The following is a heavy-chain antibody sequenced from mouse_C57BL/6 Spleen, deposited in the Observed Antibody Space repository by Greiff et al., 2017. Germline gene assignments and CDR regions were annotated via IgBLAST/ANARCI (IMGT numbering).Heavy chain of an antibody. CDR2: IDPSGSYT. Sequence: QVQLQQPGAELVKPGASVKLSCKASGYTFTSYWMQWVKQRPGQGLEWIGEIDPSGSYTNYNQKFKGKATLTVDTSSSTAYMQLSSLTSEDSAVYYCARYGNYADDMDYWGQGTSVTVSS. V-gene: IGHV1-50*01. D-gene: IGHD2-1*01. CDR3: ARYGNYADDMDY. CDR1: GYTFTSYW. J-gene: IGHJ4*01.